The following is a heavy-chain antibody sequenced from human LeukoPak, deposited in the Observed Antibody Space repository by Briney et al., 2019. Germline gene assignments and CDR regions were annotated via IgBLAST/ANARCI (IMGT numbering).Heavy chain of an antibody. CDR3: ARSSSWNDFDF. D-gene: IGHD6-13*01. V-gene: IGHV5-51*01. CDR2: IYPGDSDT. J-gene: IGHJ4*02. CDR1: GYTFTSYW. Sequence: GESLKISCKGSGYTFTSYWIGWVRQMPGKGLEWMGIIYPGDSDTRYGPSFQGQVTMSADKSISTAYLQWSSLKASDTAMYYCARSSSWNDFDFWGQGTLVTVSS.